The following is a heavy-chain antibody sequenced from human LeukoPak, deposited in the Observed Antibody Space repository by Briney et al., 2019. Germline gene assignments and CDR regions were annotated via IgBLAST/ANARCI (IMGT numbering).Heavy chain of an antibody. D-gene: IGHD3-22*01. CDR1: GFTFSSYA. CDR2: ICSNGGST. J-gene: IGHJ4*02. CDR3: ASSDSSGYYLSSSLDC. Sequence: GGSLRLSCAASGFTFSSYAMHWVRQAPGKGLEYVSAICSNGGSTYYANSVKGRFTISRDNSKNTLYLQMGSLRAEDMAVYYCASSDSSGYYLSSSLDCWGQGTLVTVSS. V-gene: IGHV3-64*01.